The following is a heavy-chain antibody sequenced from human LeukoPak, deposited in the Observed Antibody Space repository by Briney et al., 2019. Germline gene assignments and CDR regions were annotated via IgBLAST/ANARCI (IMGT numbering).Heavy chain of an antibody. Sequence: PSETLSLTCTVSGGSISSSSYCWGWIRQPPGKGLEWIGSIYYSGSTYYNPSLKSRVTISVDTSKNQFSLKLSSATAADTAVYYCARDNEILMVYATHNYYYYYYMDVWGKGTTVTVSS. J-gene: IGHJ6*03. V-gene: IGHV4-39*07. D-gene: IGHD2-8*01. CDR1: GGSISSSSYC. CDR2: IYYSGST. CDR3: ARDNEILMVYATHNYYYYYYMDV.